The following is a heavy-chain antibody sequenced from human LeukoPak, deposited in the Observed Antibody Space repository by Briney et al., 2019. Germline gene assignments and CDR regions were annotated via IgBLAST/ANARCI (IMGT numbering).Heavy chain of an antibody. CDR3: AELGITMIGGV. D-gene: IGHD3-10*02. Sequence: GGSLRLSCAASGFTFDDYAMHWVRQAPGKGPEWVSGISWNSGSIGYADSVKGRFTISRDNAKNSLYLQMNSLRAEDTAVYYCAELGITMIGGVWGKGTTVTISS. CDR1: GFTFDDYA. J-gene: IGHJ6*04. CDR2: ISWNSGSI. V-gene: IGHV3-9*01.